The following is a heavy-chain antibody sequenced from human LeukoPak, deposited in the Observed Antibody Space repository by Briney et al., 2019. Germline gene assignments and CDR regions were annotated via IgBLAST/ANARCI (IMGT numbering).Heavy chain of an antibody. CDR1: GFTFSSYS. D-gene: IGHD1-26*01. Sequence: GGSLRLSCAASGFTFSSYSMNWVRQAPGKGLEWVSSISSSSSYIYYAVSVKGRFTISRDNAKNSLYLQMNSLRAEDTAVYYCARQGSYSQDFDYWGQGTLVTVSS. J-gene: IGHJ4*02. CDR3: ARQGSYSQDFDY. V-gene: IGHV3-21*01. CDR2: ISSSSSYI.